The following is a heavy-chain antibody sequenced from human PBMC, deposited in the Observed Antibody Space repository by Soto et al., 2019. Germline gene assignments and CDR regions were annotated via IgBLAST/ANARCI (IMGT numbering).Heavy chain of an antibody. J-gene: IGHJ6*01. CDR2: MNGEGSST. V-gene: IGHV3-74*01. Sequence: EVQLVESGGGLVQPGGSLRLSCAASGFTFSKSWMHWVRQAPGKGLVWVSRMNGEGSSTTYADSVAGRFSISRDSARNTLYLQMNSLRAEDTAVYYCATGGDFWSGSMDVWGQGTTVTVSS. CDR1: GFTFSKSW. D-gene: IGHD3-3*01. CDR3: ATGGDFWSGSMDV.